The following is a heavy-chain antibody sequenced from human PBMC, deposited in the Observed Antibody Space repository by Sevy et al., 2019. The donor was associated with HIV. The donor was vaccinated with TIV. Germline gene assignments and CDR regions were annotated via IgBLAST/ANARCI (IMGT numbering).Heavy chain of an antibody. CDR3: ARDYYGSGSYYEFVY. Sequence: SETLSLTCTVSGFSISSEYYWGWIRQPPGKGLEWVGGIQDGGSTYYNPSLKSRVTLSIDTSKNQFSLKLSSVTAADTAVYYCARDYYGSGSYYEFVYWGQGTLVTVSS. J-gene: IGHJ4*02. CDR2: IQDGGST. CDR1: GFSISSEYY. D-gene: IGHD3-10*01. V-gene: IGHV4-38-2*02.